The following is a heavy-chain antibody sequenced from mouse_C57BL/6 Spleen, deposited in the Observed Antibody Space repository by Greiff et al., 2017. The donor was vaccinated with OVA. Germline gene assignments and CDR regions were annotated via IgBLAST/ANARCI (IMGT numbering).Heavy chain of an antibody. J-gene: IGHJ2*01. D-gene: IGHD1-1*01. CDR3: ARDSSYFDY. CDR2: ISSGGSYT. V-gene: IGHV5-6*01. CDR1: GFTFSSYG. Sequence: EVQGVESGGDLVKPGGSLKLSCAASGFTFSSYGMSWVRQTPDKRLEWVATISSGGSYTYYPDSVKGRFTISRDNAKNTLYLQMSSLKSEDTAMYYCARDSSYFDYWGQGTTLTVSS.